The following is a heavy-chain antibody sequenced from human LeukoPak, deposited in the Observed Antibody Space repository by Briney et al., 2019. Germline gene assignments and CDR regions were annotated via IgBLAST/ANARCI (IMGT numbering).Heavy chain of an antibody. CDR2: IKEDGTEK. Sequence: PGGSLRLSCAASGFTFSNYWMSWVRQAPGKGLEWVANIKEDGTEKYYVDSVKGRFTISRDNSKNTLYLQMNSLRAEDTAVYYCATDGVGSRGYGDLDYWGQGTLVTVSS. CDR1: GFTFSNYW. CDR3: ATDGVGSRGYGDLDY. V-gene: IGHV3-7*01. J-gene: IGHJ4*02. D-gene: IGHD3-22*01.